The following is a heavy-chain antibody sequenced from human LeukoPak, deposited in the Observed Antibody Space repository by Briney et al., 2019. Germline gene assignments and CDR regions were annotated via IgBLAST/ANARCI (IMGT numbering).Heavy chain of an antibody. V-gene: IGHV3-23*01. D-gene: IGHD3-22*01. CDR3: AKVHFYDSSGYHITSDFDY. CDR2: ISGSGGCT. Sequence: GGSLRLSCAASGFTFSSYAMSWVRQAPGKGLEWVSAISGSGGCTYYADSVKGRFTISRDNSKNTLYLQMNSLRAEDTAVYYCAKVHFYDSSGYHITSDFDYWGQGTLVTVSS. J-gene: IGHJ4*02. CDR1: GFTFSSYA.